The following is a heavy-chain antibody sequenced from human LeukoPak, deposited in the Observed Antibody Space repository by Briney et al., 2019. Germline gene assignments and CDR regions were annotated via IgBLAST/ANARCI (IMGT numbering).Heavy chain of an antibody. D-gene: IGHD5-12*01. CDR3: ARDHASSATTYDY. J-gene: IGHJ4*02. CDR1: GFTFSSYW. Sequence: GGSLRLSCAASGFTFSSYWMSWVRQAPGKGLEWVANIKQDGSEKYYVDSVKGRFTISRDNAKNSLYLQMNSLRAEDTAVYYCARDHASSATTYDYWGQGTLVTVSS. V-gene: IGHV3-7*01. CDR2: IKQDGSEK.